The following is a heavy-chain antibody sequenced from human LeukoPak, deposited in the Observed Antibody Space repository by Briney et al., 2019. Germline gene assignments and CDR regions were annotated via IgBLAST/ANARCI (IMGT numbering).Heavy chain of an antibody. CDR1: GGTFSSYA. J-gene: IGHJ6*04. Sequence: SVKVSCKASGGTFSSYAISWVRQAPGQGLEWMGRIIPILGIANYAQKFQGRVTITADKSTSTAYMELSSLRSEDTAVYYCARCIAVAGRAPPCMDVGGKGTRAPVS. CDR3: ARCIAVAGRAPPCMDV. CDR2: IIPILGIA. D-gene: IGHD6-19*01. V-gene: IGHV1-69*04.